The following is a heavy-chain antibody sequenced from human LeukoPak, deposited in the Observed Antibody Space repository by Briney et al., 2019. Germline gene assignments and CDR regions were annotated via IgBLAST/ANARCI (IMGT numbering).Heavy chain of an antibody. Sequence: PSETLSLTCTVSGGSISSSSYYWGWIRQHPGKGLEWIGYIYYSGSTYYNPSLKSRVTISVDTSKNQFSLKLSSVTAADTAVYYCARVRTEDIVVVPAAIVDAFDIWGQGTMVTVSS. J-gene: IGHJ3*02. CDR3: ARVRTEDIVVVPAAIVDAFDI. CDR2: IYYSGST. D-gene: IGHD2-2*01. V-gene: IGHV4-31*03. CDR1: GGSISSSSYY.